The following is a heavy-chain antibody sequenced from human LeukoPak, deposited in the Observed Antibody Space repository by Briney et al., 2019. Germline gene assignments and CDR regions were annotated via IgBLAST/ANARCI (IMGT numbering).Heavy chain of an antibody. Sequence: PGGSLRLSCAASGFTFSNYAMHWVRQAPGKGQEWVAFIPYDGSNKNYADSVKGRFTISRDNSKNTVYLQMNSLRPEDTAVYFCAKDRDSTGYYHDYWGQGNLVTVSS. J-gene: IGHJ4*02. V-gene: IGHV3-30*02. CDR1: GFTFSNYA. CDR3: AKDRDSTGYYHDY. D-gene: IGHD3-22*01. CDR2: IPYDGSNK.